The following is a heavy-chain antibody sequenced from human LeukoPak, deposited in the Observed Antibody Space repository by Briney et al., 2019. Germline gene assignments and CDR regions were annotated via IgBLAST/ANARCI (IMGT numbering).Heavy chain of an antibody. CDR1: GYTFTGYY. J-gene: IGHJ5*02. D-gene: IGHD3-9*01. Sequence: ASVKVSCKASGYTFTGYYMHWVRQAPGQGLEWMGWINPNSGGTNYAQKFQGRVTMTRNTSTSTAYMELSSLRSEDTAVYYCARGPRRLRYFDWLRGVNWFDPWGQGTRVTVSS. V-gene: IGHV1-2*02. CDR2: INPNSGGT. CDR3: ARGPRRLRYFDWLRGVNWFDP.